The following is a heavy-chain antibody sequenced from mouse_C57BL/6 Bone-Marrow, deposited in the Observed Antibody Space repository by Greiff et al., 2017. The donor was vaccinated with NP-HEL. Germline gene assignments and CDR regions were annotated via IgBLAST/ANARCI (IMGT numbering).Heavy chain of an antibody. J-gene: IGHJ2*01. CDR1: GYAFSSSW. Sequence: QVQLQQSGPELVKPGASVKISCKASGYAFSSSWMNWVKQRPGKGLEWIGRIYPGDGDTNYNGKFKGKATLTADKSSSTAYMQLSSLTSEDSAVYFCARSSDTGTFDYWGQGTTLTVSS. D-gene: IGHD3-1*01. CDR2: IYPGDGDT. V-gene: IGHV1-82*01. CDR3: ARSSDTGTFDY.